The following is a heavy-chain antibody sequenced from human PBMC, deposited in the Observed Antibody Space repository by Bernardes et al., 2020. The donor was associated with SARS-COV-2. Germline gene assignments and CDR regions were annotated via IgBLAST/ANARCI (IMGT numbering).Heavy chain of an antibody. Sequence: SETLSLTCTVSGGSVSSGSYYWSWIRQPPGKGLEWIGYIYYSGSTNYNPSLKSRVTISVDTSKNQFSLKLSSVTAADTAVYYCARGGEWLLPFDYWGQGTLVTVSS. CDR1: GGSVSSGSYY. V-gene: IGHV4-61*01. CDR3: ARGGEWLLPFDY. J-gene: IGHJ4*02. CDR2: IYYSGST. D-gene: IGHD3-3*01.